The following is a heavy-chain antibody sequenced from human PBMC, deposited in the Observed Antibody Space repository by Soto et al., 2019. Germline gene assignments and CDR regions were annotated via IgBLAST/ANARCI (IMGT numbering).Heavy chain of an antibody. V-gene: IGHV5-51*01. Sequence: PGESLKISCKGSGYSFTSYWIGWVRQMPGKGLEWMGIIYPGDSDTRYSPSFQGQVTISADKSISTAYLQWSSLKASDTAMYYCARHGEHDYGDFDYFDYWGQGPLVTVSS. CDR2: IYPGDSDT. CDR1: GYSFTSYW. CDR3: ARHGEHDYGDFDYFDY. J-gene: IGHJ4*02. D-gene: IGHD4-17*01.